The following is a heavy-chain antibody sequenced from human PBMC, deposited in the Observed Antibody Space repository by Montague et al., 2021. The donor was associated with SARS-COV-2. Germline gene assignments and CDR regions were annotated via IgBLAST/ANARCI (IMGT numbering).Heavy chain of an antibody. D-gene: IGHD6-13*01. CDR3: AKEQHSSSWSDFDY. Sequence: SLRLSCAASGFTFSTYPMHWVRQAPGKGLEWLVVISYDGSIKDYADSVKGRFTISRDNSENMLYLQMNSLRAEDTAVYYCAKEQHSSSWSDFDYWGQGTVVAVSS. J-gene: IGHJ4*02. CDR2: ISYDGSIK. V-gene: IGHV3-30*04. CDR1: GFTFSTYP.